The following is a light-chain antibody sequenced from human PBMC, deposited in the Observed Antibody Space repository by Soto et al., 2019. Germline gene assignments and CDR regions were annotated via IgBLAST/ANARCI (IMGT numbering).Light chain of an antibody. J-gene: IGLJ3*02. CDR2: DDS. Sequence: QSVLTQPPSVSGAPGQWITISCTGSSSNIGGYNVVHWFQQLPGTAPKSMIWDDSNRPSGVSNRYSGSKSGNSASLAISGLQAEDEAYYYCRSYTSTRTGVFGTGTKLTVL. CDR3: RSYTSTRTGV. V-gene: IGLV2-14*01. CDR1: SSNIGGYNV.